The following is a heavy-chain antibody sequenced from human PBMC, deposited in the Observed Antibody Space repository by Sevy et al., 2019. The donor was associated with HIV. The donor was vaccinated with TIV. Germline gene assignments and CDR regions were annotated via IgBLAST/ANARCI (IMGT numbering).Heavy chain of an antibody. J-gene: IGHJ3*02. D-gene: IGHD6-13*01. CDR1: GYTFTGYY. Sequence: ASVKVSCKASGYTFTGYYMHWVRQAPGQGLEWMGWINPNSGGTNYAQKFQGRVTMTRDRSISTAYMELSRLRSDDTAVDYCARDQVAAAPQYAFDIWGQGTMVTVSS. CDR3: ARDQVAAAPQYAFDI. V-gene: IGHV1-2*02. CDR2: INPNSGGT.